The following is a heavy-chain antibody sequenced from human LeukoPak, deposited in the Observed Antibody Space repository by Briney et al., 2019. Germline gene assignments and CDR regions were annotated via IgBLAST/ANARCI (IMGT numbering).Heavy chain of an antibody. CDR3: ARETEKQWQY. Sequence: PSETLSLTCAVYGGSFSGYYWSWIRQPPGKGLEWIGYIYYSGSTNYNPSLKSRVTISVDTSKNQFSLKLSSVTAADTAVYYCARETEKQWQYWGQGTTVSVSS. J-gene: IGHJ3*01. V-gene: IGHV4-59*01. CDR1: GGSFSGYY. D-gene: IGHD6-19*01. CDR2: IYYSGST.